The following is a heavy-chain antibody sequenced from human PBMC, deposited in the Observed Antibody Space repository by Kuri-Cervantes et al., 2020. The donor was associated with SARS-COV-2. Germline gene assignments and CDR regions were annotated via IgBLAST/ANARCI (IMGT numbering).Heavy chain of an antibody. Sequence: GSLRLSCAVSGYSISSGYYWGWIRQPPGKGLEWIGSIYHSGSTYYNPSLKSRVTISVDTSKNQFSLKLRSVTAADTAVYYCARHAYSGYDSVPFFDYWGQGTLVTVSS. D-gene: IGHD5-12*01. J-gene: IGHJ4*02. V-gene: IGHV4-38-2*01. CDR3: ARHAYSGYDSVPFFDY. CDR1: GYSISSGYY. CDR2: IYHSGST.